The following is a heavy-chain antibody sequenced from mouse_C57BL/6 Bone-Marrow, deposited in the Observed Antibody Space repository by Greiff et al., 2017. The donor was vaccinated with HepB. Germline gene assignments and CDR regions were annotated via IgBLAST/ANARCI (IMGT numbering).Heavy chain of an antibody. J-gene: IGHJ3*01. CDR2: IHPNSGST. CDR1: GYTFTSYW. V-gene: IGHV1-64*01. D-gene: IGHD2-1*01. Sequence: VQLQQPGAELVKPGASVKLSCKASGYTFTSYWMHWVKQRPGQGLEWIGMIHPNSGSTNYNEKFKSKARLTVDKSSSTAYMQLSSLTSEDSAVYYCAQDGYGNPWFAYWGQGTLVTVSA. CDR3: AQDGYGNPWFAY.